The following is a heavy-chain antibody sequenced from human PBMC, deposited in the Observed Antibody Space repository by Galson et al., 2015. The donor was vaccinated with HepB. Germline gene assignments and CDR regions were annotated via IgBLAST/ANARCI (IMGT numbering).Heavy chain of an antibody. CDR3: ARTNWGYPSDEGYFDL. CDR1: GYTFTGYY. V-gene: IGHV1-2*02. J-gene: IGHJ2*01. D-gene: IGHD7-27*01. CDR2: INPNSGGT. Sequence: SVKVSCKASGYTFTGYYMHWVRQAPGQGLEWMGWINPNSGGTNYAQKFQGRVTMTRDTSISTAYMELSRLRSDDTAVYYCARTNWGYPSDEGYFDLWGRGTLVTVSS.